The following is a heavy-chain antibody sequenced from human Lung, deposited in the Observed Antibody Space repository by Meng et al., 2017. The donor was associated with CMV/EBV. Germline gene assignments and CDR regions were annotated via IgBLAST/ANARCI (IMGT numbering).Heavy chain of an antibody. Sequence: GESLKISCAASGFTFSTYGMHWVRQAPGKGLEWVTVIWNDGSKKYYADSVKGRFTISRDNSKNTLYLQMNSLRAEDTAVYYCAKDYDFWSAYPDYYGMDVWGQGNXVNGAS. D-gene: IGHD3-3*01. V-gene: IGHV3-33*06. CDR2: IWNDGSKK. J-gene: IGHJ6*02. CDR3: AKDYDFWSAYPDYYGMDV. CDR1: GFTFSTYG.